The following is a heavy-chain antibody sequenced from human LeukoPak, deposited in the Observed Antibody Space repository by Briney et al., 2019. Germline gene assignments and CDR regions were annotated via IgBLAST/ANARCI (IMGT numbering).Heavy chain of an antibody. CDR1: GFTFRTYP. CDR3: ARDRSGGYVSYFDY. V-gene: IGHV3-48*02. Sequence: PGGSLRLSFAASGFTFRTYPMNWIRPAPGKGLEWVSYISVSSDIIYYADSVKGRFTISRDNAKNSLYLQMNSLRDEDTAVYYCARDRSGGYVSYFDYWGQGSLVTGSA. J-gene: IGHJ4*02. CDR2: ISVSSDII. D-gene: IGHD3-22*01.